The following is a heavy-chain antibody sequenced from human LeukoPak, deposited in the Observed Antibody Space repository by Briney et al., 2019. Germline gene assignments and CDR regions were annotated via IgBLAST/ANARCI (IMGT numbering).Heavy chain of an antibody. J-gene: IGHJ3*02. CDR1: GGSISSSSYY. V-gene: IGHV4-39*07. D-gene: IGHD3-3*01. Sequence: SETLSLTCTVSGGSISSSSYYWGWIRQPPGKGLEWIGSIYYSGSTYYNPSLKSRVTISVDTSKNQFSLRLGSVTAADTAVYYCARDWVPTIFAVAHGFDIWGQGTMVTASS. CDR2: IYYSGST. CDR3: ARDWVPTIFAVAHGFDI.